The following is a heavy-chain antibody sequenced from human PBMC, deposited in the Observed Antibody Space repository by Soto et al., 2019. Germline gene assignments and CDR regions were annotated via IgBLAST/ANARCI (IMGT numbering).Heavy chain of an antibody. D-gene: IGHD3-3*01. Sequence: GGSLRLSCAASGFTFSSYAMTWVRQAPGRGLEWVSAISGSGSPKYYADSVKGRFTISRDNSKNTLYLQMNSLRAEDTAVYYCARAEYYDFWSGYYRRGEIDYWGQGTLVTVSS. J-gene: IGHJ4*02. CDR3: ARAEYYDFWSGYYRRGEIDY. CDR1: GFTFSSYA. CDR2: ISGSGSPK. V-gene: IGHV3-23*01.